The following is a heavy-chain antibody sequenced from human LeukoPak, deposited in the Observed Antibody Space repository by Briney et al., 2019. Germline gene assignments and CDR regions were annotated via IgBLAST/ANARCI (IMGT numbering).Heavy chain of an antibody. D-gene: IGHD3-10*01. CDR2: IGGSGGST. V-gene: IGHV3-23*01. J-gene: IGHJ4*02. CDR3: AKAYGSGSFYNSFDY. Sequence: GGSLRLSCAASGFPFSSYAMSWVRQAPGKGLEWVSGIGGSGGSTYYADSVKGRFTISGDNSKNTLYLQMNSLRAEDTAVYYCAKAYGSGSFYNSFDYWGQGTLVTVSS. CDR1: GFPFSSYA.